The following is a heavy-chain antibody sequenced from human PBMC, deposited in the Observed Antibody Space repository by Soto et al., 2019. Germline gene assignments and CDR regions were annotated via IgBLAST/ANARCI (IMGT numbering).Heavy chain of an antibody. V-gene: IGHV4-59*06. CDR3: ARGRGTVTTVTTHLDY. Sequence: PSETLSLTCTVSGGSISSYYWSWIRQHPGKGLEWIGYIYYSGSTYYNPSLKSRVTISVDTSKNQFSLKLSSVTAADTAVYYCARGRGTVTTVTTHLDYWGQGALVTVSS. CDR2: IYYSGST. CDR1: GGSISSYY. D-gene: IGHD4-17*01. J-gene: IGHJ4*02.